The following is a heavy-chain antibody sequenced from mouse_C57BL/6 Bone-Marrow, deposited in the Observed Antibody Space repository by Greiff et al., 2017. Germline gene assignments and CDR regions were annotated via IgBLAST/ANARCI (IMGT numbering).Heavy chain of an antibody. CDR2: IHPNSGST. V-gene: IGHV1-64*01. CDR1: GYTFTSSW. CDR3: AREYYNYYAMDY. Sequence: QVKLKQPGAELVKPGASVKLSCTASGYTFTSSWMHWVKTRPGQGLEWIGMIHPNSGSTNYNEKFKSKATLTVDKSSSTAYMQLSSLTSEDSSVYCGAREYYNYYAMDYWGQGTSVTVSS. D-gene: IGHD1-1*01. J-gene: IGHJ4*01.